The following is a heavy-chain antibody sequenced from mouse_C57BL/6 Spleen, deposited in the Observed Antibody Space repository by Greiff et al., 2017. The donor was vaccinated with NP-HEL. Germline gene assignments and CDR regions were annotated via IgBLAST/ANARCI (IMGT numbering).Heavy chain of an antibody. CDR3: ARRGTNYAMDY. CDR2: ISSGGSYT. CDR1: GFTFSSYG. D-gene: IGHD3-3*01. V-gene: IGHV5-6*02. J-gene: IGHJ4*01. Sequence: EVKVVESGGDLVKPGGSLKLSCAASGFTFSSYGMSWVRQTPDKRLEWVATISSGGSYTYYPDSVKGRFTISRDNAKNTLYLQMSSLKSEDTAMYYCARRGTNYAMDYWGQGTSVTVSS.